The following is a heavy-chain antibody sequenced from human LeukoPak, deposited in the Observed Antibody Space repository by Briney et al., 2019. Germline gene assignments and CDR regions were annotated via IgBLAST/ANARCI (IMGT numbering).Heavy chain of an antibody. Sequence: PSETLSLTCTVSGGSISSYYWSWIRQPAGEGLEWIGRIYTSGSTNYNPSLKSRVTMSVDTSKNQVSLKLSSVTAADTAIYYCASEFSVWGQGTLVTVSS. V-gene: IGHV4-4*07. CDR3: ASEFSV. D-gene: IGHD5/OR15-5a*01. CDR2: IYTSGST. J-gene: IGHJ4*02. CDR1: GGSISSYY.